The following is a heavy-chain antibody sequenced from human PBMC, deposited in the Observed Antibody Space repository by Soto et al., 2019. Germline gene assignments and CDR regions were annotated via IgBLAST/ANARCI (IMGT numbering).Heavy chain of an antibody. CDR1: GGSISSGGYY. CDR3: ARLFGDYELHYYGMDV. CDR2: IYYSGST. J-gene: IGHJ6*02. V-gene: IGHV4-31*03. Sequence: SETLSLTCTVSGGSISSGGYYWSWIRQHPGKGLEWIGYIYYSGSTYYNPSLKSRVTISVDTSKNQFSLKLSSVTAADTAVYYCARLFGDYELHYYGMDVWGQGTTVTVSS. D-gene: IGHD4-17*01.